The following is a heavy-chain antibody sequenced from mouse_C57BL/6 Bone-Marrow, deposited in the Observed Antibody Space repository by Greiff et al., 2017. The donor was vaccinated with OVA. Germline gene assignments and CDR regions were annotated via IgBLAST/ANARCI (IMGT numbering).Heavy chain of an antibody. CDR2: SRNKANDYTT. CDR1: GFTFSDFY. J-gene: IGHJ1*03. Sequence: EVKLMESGGGLVQSGRSLRLSCATSGFTFSDFYMEWVRQAPGKGLEWIAASRNKANDYTTEYSASVRGRFIVSRDTSQSILYRQMNDLRAEDTAIYDCARDPNYYGSPWYFDVWGTGTTVTVSS. D-gene: IGHD1-1*01. V-gene: IGHV7-1*01. CDR3: ARDPNYYGSPWYFDV.